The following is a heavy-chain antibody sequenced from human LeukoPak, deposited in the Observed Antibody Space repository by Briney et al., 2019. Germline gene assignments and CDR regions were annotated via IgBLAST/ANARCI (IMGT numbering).Heavy chain of an antibody. V-gene: IGHV3-21*01. CDR3: ARGLVGATY. Sequence: GESLRLSCAASGFIFSTYWMSWVRQAPGKGLEWVSFISSSSSYIYYADSVKGRFTISRDNAKNSLYLQMNSLRVEDTAVYYCARGLVGATYWGEGTLVTVSS. D-gene: IGHD1-26*01. J-gene: IGHJ4*02. CDR1: GFIFSTYW. CDR2: ISSSSSYI.